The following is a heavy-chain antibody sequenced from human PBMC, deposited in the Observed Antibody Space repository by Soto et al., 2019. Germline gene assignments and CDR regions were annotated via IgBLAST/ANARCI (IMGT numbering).Heavy chain of an antibody. CDR1: GYTFTSYG. J-gene: IGHJ3*02. CDR3: ARGSRGGSYGSAFDI. Sequence: ASVKVSCKASGYTFTSYGISWVRQAPGQGLEWMGWISAYNGNTNYAQKLQGRVTMTTGTSTSTAYMELRSLRSDDTAVYYCARGSRGGSYGSAFDIWGQGTMVTVSS. CDR2: ISAYNGNT. V-gene: IGHV1-18*01. D-gene: IGHD1-26*01.